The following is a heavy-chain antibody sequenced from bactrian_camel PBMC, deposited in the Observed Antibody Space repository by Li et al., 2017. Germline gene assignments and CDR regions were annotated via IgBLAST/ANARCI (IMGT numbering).Heavy chain of an antibody. CDR1: GRTVSVYC. V-gene: IGHV3S53*01. Sequence: VQLVESGGGSVQAGGSLRLSCAASGRTVSVYCMGWFRQAPGKQRERVATITTGGSTFYPDSVKGRFTISRDNAKNTLYLQMISLKPEDTAMYYCAAAAASDPLFRLFALHPPQYKYWGQGTQVTVS. CDR2: ITTGGST. CDR3: AAAAASDPLFRLFALHPPQYKY. J-gene: IGHJ4*01. D-gene: IGHD3*01.